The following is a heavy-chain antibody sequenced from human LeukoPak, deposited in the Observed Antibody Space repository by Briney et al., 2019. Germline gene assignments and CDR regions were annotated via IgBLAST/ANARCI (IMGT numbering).Heavy chain of an antibody. Sequence: ASVKVSCKASGYTFTGYYMHWVRQAPGQGLEWMGWISAYNGNTNYAQKLQGRVTMTTDTSTSTAYMELRSLRSDDTAVYYCARVRYDSSGQHVAGDWGQGTLVTVSS. V-gene: IGHV1-18*04. J-gene: IGHJ4*02. CDR1: GYTFTGYY. D-gene: IGHD3-22*01. CDR3: ARVRYDSSGQHVAGD. CDR2: ISAYNGNT.